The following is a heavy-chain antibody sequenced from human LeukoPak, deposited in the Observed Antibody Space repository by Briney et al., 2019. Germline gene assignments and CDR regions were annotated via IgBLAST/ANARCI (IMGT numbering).Heavy chain of an antibody. D-gene: IGHD3-10*01. Sequence: SETLSLTCAVYGGSFSGYYWSWIRQPPGKGLEWIGEINHSGSTNYNPSLKSRVTISVDTSKNQFSLKLSSVTAADTAVYYCASSLYGSGSYADYWGQGTLVTVSS. CDR1: GGSFSGYY. CDR3: ASSLYGSGSYADY. V-gene: IGHV4-34*01. J-gene: IGHJ4*02. CDR2: INHSGST.